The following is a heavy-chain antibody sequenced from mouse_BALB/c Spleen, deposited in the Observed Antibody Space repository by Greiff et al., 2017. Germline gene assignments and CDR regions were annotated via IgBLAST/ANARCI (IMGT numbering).Heavy chain of an antibody. D-gene: IGHD1-2*01. J-gene: IGHJ4*01. CDR1: GFSLSTSGMG. CDR3: ARFTTATAMDY. V-gene: IGHV8-12*01. CDR2: IYWDDDK. Sequence: ESGPGILQPSQTLSLTCSFSGFSLSTSGMGVSWIRQPSGKGLEWLAHIYWDDDKRYNPSLKSRLTISKDTSRNQVFLKITSVDTADTATYYCARFTTATAMDYWGQGTSVTVSS.